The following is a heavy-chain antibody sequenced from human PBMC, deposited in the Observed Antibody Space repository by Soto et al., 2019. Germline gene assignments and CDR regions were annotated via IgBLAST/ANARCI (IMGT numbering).Heavy chain of an antibody. CDR3: VSPVECCTTSWIR. CDR1: GFTFSRYS. J-gene: IGHJ4*02. D-gene: IGHD2-2*01. V-gene: IGHV3-48*01. CDR2: ISSSSNSI. Sequence: EVQLVESGGGLVQPGGSLRLSCAASGFTFSRYSMNWVRQAPGKGLEWVSYISSSSNSIYYADSVKGRFTISRDNAKTSLQLQMNSLRAEDTAVYYYVSPVECCTTSWIRWGQGALVTVSS.